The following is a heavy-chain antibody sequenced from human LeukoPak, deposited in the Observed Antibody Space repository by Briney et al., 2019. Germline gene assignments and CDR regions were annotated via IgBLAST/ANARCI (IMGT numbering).Heavy chain of an antibody. V-gene: IGHV4-59*01. CDR1: GGSISSYY. CDR2: IYYSGST. D-gene: IGHD3-22*01. J-gene: IGHJ2*01. CDR3: ATQAYYYDSSGYWNWYFDL. Sequence: SETLSLTCTVSGGSISSYYWSWIRQPPGKGLEWIGYIYYSGSTNYNPSLKSRVTISVDTSKNQFSLKLSSVTAADTALYYCATQAYYYDSSGYWNWYFDLWGRGTLVTVSS.